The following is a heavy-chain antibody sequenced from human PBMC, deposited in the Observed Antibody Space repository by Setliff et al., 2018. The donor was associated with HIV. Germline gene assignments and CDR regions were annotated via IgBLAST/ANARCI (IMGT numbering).Heavy chain of an antibody. Sequence: KPSETLSLTCTVPGYSISSGYYWAWIRQPPGKGLEWIGYIYHAGNTYYNPSLKSRVTISVDTSKNQISLRLNSLTAADTAVYYCARGTTLNVVPDAFDIWGQGTMVTVS. D-gene: IGHD4-17*01. CDR1: GYSISSGYY. CDR2: IYHAGNT. J-gene: IGHJ3*02. V-gene: IGHV4-38-2*02. CDR3: ARGTTLNVVPDAFDI.